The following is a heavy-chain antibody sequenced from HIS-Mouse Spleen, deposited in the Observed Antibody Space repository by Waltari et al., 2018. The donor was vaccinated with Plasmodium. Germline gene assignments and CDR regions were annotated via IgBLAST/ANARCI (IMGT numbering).Heavy chain of an antibody. Sequence: EVQLVESGGGLVQPGGSLRLSCAASGFTFSSYWMHWVRQAPGKGLVGVARINSDGSRTSYAESVKGRFTISRDNAKNTLYLQMNSLRAEDTAVYYCARDKPSNYGYFDYWGQGTLVTVSS. CDR3: ARDKPSNYGYFDY. CDR1: GFTFSSYW. J-gene: IGHJ4*02. V-gene: IGHV3-74*01. CDR2: INSDGSRT. D-gene: IGHD4-4*01.